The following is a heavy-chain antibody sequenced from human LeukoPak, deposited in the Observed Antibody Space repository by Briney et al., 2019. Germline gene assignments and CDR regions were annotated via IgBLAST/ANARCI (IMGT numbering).Heavy chain of an antibody. CDR3: ARGAHKRDDYGGFFDY. D-gene: IGHD4-23*01. V-gene: IGHV3-21*01. CDR1: GFTFSSYA. CDR2: VSSSGGYI. Sequence: GGSLRLSCAASGFTFSSYAMNWIRQAPGKGLEWVASVSSSGGYIYYADLAEGRFTISRDNAKNSLILQMNGLRVEDTAIYYCARGAHKRDDYGGFFDYWGQGTLVTVSS. J-gene: IGHJ4*02.